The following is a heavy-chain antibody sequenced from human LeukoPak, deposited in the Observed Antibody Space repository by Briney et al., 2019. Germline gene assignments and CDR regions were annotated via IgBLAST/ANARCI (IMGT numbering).Heavy chain of an antibody. Sequence: SETLSLTCTVSGASISNSDRYWGWIRQPPGKGLEWIGSIYYSGITYHNPSLKSRVTISLDTSKNQFSLRLSSVTAADTAVYYCARSYSGSFLYWGQGSLVTVSS. V-gene: IGHV4-39*07. CDR2: IYYSGIT. CDR3: ARSYSGSFLY. J-gene: IGHJ4*02. D-gene: IGHD1-26*01. CDR1: GASISNSDRY.